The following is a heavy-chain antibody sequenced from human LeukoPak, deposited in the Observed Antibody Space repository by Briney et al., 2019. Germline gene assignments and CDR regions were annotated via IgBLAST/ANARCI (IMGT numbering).Heavy chain of an antibody. CDR3: AKVGYDFWSGYWSNCYMDV. D-gene: IGHD3-3*01. Sequence: GGSLRLSCAASGFTFSSHTMSWVRQAPGKGLEWVSAISGSGGSTYYADSVKGRFTISRDNSKNTLYLQMNSLRAEDTAVYYCAKVGYDFWSGYWSNCYMDVWGKGTTVTVSS. CDR1: GFTFSSHT. V-gene: IGHV3-23*01. J-gene: IGHJ6*03. CDR2: ISGSGGST.